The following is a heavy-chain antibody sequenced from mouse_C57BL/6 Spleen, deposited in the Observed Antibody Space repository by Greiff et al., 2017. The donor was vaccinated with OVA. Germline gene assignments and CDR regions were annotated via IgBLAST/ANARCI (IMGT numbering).Heavy chain of an antibody. D-gene: IGHD1-1*01. CDR1: GFSLTSYG. J-gene: IGHJ4*01. Sequence: VKLQESGPGLVQPSQSLSITCTVSGFSLTSYGVHWVRQSPGKGLEWLGVIWRGGSTDYNAAFMSRLSITKDNSKSRVFFKMNSLQADDTAIYYCAKRDTTVVAPYAMDYWGQGTSVTVSS. V-gene: IGHV2-5*01. CDR3: AKRDTTVVAPYAMDY. CDR2: IWRGGST.